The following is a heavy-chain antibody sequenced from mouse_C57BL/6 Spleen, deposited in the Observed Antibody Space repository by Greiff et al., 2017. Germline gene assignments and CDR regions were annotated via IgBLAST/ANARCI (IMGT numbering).Heavy chain of an antibody. CDR2: ISSGSSNI. V-gene: IGHV5-17*01. CDR3: ARLHYYGSSQTVDY. Sequence: EVKLVESGGGLVKPGGSLKLSCAASGFTFSDYGMHWVRQAPEQGLEWVAYISSGSSNIYYADTVKGRFTISRDNAKNTLFLQMNSLRSEDTAMYYCARLHYYGSSQTVDYWGQGTSVTVSS. CDR1: GFTFSDYG. J-gene: IGHJ4*01. D-gene: IGHD1-1*01.